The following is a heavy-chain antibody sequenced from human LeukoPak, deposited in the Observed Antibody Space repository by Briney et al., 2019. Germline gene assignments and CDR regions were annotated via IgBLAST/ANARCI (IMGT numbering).Heavy chain of an antibody. J-gene: IGHJ4*02. Sequence: SETLSLTCTVSGGSISSYYWSWIRQPPGKGLEWIGYIYYSGSTDYNPSLKSRVTISLDTSNNQFSLKLSSVTAADTAVYYCARHAFRDTAMVALDYWGQGTLVTVSS. CDR3: ARHAFRDTAMVALDY. CDR1: GGSISSYY. CDR2: IYYSGST. V-gene: IGHV4-59*08. D-gene: IGHD5-18*01.